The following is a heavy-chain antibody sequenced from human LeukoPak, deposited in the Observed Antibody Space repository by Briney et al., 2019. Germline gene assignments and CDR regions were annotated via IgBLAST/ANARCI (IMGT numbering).Heavy chain of an antibody. J-gene: IGHJ6*02. V-gene: IGHV3-21*01. CDR2: ISSSSSYI. CDR3: ARDRNDFWSGYPYYYYYGMDV. CDR1: GFTFSSYS. Sequence: GGSLRLSCAASGFTFSSYSMNWVRQAPGKGLAWVSSISSSSSYIYYADSVKGRFTISRDNAKNSLYLQMNSLRAEDTAVYYCARDRNDFWSGYPYYYYYGMDVWGQGATVTVSS. D-gene: IGHD3-3*01.